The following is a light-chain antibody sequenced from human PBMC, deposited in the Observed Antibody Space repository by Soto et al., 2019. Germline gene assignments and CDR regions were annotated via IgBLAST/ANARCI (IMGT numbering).Light chain of an antibody. J-gene: IGKJ4*01. CDR3: QQYNNWPLLS. Sequence: DMLMTQSPATLSVSPGERATLSCRASQSVYGNLAWYQQKPGQAPRLLVYAASTRAAGIPARFSGGGSGTAYTLNISSLQSEDFAVYYCQQYNNWPLLSFGGGTKVEI. CDR2: AAS. V-gene: IGKV3D-15*01. CDR1: QSVYGN.